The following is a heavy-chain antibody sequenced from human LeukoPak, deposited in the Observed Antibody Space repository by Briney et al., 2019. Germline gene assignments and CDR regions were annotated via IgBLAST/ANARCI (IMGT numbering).Heavy chain of an antibody. CDR1: GFSFSVFW. CDR2: IKTDGSIT. CDR3: VRDFMHNTARTGC. Sequence: GGSLRLSCAASGFSFSVFWMHWVRQAPGKGPVWVSRIKTDGSITDYADSVKGRFTISRDNAKNTLYLQMNSLRAEDTAVYYCVRDFMHNTARTGCWGQGTLVTVSS. D-gene: IGHD5-18*01. V-gene: IGHV3-74*01. J-gene: IGHJ4*02.